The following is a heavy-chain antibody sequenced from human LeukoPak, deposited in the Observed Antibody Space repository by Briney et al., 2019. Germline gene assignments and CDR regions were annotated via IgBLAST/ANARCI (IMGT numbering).Heavy chain of an antibody. V-gene: IGHV3-33*06. CDR1: GFTFSSYG. CDR3: AKGSHSYYDFWSGYYKIAVYFDY. J-gene: IGHJ4*02. Sequence: PGGSLRLSCAASGFTFSSYGIHWVRQAPGKGLEWVAVIWYDGSNKYYADSVKGRFTISRDNSKNTLYLQMNSLRAEDTAVYYCAKGSHSYYDFWSGYYKIAVYFDYWGQGTLVTVSS. CDR2: IWYDGSNK. D-gene: IGHD3-3*01.